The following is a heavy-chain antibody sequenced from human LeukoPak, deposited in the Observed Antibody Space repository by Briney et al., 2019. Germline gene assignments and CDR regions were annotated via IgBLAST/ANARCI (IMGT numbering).Heavy chain of an antibody. V-gene: IGHV1-18*01. CDR2: ISAYNGNT. Sequence: ASVKVSCKASGYTFTSYGISWVRQAPGQGLEWMGWISAYNGNTNYAQKLQGRVTMTTDTSTSTAYMELRSLRSDDTAVYYCARDREHTRHSYGMDVWGQGTTVTVSS. J-gene: IGHJ6*02. D-gene: IGHD1/OR15-1a*01. CDR1: GYTFTSYG. CDR3: ARDREHTRHSYGMDV.